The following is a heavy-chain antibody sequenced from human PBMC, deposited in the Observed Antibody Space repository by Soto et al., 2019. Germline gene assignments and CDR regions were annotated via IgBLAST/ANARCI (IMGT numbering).Heavy chain of an antibody. CDR2: IHTDGSNI. Sequence: EVHLVESGGGLVQPGGSLRLSCAASGFTFSNYWMHWVRQAPGKGLVWVSRIHTDGSNINSADSVKGRFTISRDNAKNTLYLQMNSLRAEDTAVYYCATDREYGGQGTLVTVSS. V-gene: IGHV3-74*01. CDR1: GFTFSNYW. D-gene: IGHD3-22*01. J-gene: IGHJ4*02. CDR3: ATDREY.